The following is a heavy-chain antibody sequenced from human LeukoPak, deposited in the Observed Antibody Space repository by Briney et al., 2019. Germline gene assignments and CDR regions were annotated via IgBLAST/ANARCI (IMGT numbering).Heavy chain of an antibody. J-gene: IGHJ4*02. Sequence: SETLSLTCSVSADSITRYYLSWIRQPSGKGLEWIGYMFHTGSTSYNPSLKSRVTLSMDTSKLQFSLKLTSVTAADTAVYYCARELNTGSHNGDYFDYWGQGTLVTVSS. V-gene: IGHV4-59*01. D-gene: IGHD1-26*01. CDR1: ADSITRYY. CDR3: ARELNTGSHNGDYFDY. CDR2: MFHTGST.